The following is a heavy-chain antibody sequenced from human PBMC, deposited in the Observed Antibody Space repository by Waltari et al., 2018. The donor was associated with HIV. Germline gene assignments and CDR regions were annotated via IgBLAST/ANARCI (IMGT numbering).Heavy chain of an antibody. D-gene: IGHD1-26*01. CDR3: ARVLRYSGSYVSRAFDI. J-gene: IGHJ3*02. CDR2: IYTSGST. V-gene: IGHV4-4*07. CDR1: GGPISSYY. Sequence: QVQLQESGPGLVKPSETLSLTCTVSGGPISSYYWIWIRQPAGKGLEWIGRIYTSGSTNYNPSLKSRVTMSVDTSKNQFSLKLSSVTAADTAVYYCARVLRYSGSYVSRAFDIWGQGTMVTVSS.